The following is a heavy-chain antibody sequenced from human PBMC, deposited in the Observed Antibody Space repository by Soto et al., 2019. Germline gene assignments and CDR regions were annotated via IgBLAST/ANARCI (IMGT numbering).Heavy chain of an antibody. CDR3: TRGLSVTTRLWYYYYMDV. Sequence: GGSLRLSCTASGFTFGDYAMSWFRQAPGKGLEWVGFIRSKAYGGTTEYAASVKGRFTISRDDSKTIASLQMNSLKAEDTAVYYFTRGLSVTTRLWYYYYMDVWGKGTTVTVS. D-gene: IGHD4-4*01. CDR1: GFTFGDYA. V-gene: IGHV3-49*03. J-gene: IGHJ6*03. CDR2: IRSKAYGGTT.